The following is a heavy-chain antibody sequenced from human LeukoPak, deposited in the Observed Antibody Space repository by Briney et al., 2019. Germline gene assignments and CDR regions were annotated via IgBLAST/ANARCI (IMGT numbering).Heavy chain of an antibody. CDR2: IYPRGST. J-gene: IGHJ4*02. V-gene: IGHV4-30-2*01. D-gene: IGHD6-13*01. CDR3: AREGALPEYTTSWYDY. CDR1: GGSISSGSYS. Sequence: PSQTLSLTCAVSGGSISSGSYSWSWIRQPPGKGLEWIGYIYPRGSTYYNPSLKSRVILSLDKSANQFSLNLSSVTAADTAVYYCAREGALPEYTTSWYDYWGQGALVTVSS.